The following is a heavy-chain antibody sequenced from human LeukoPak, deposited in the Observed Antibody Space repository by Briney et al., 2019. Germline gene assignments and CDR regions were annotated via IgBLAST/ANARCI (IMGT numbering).Heavy chain of an antibody. CDR2: IKSRTDGGTT. V-gene: IGHV3-15*01. CDR3: ATEFYSNGYNF. CDR1: GFTFSSAW. J-gene: IGHJ4*02. D-gene: IGHD5-24*01. Sequence: PGGSLRLSCPGSGFTFSSAWMTWVRQIPGKGLEWVGHIKSRTDGGTTDYAAPVKGRFTISRDDSKNTAYLQMNSLKTEDSAVYFCATEFYSNGYNFWGQGTLVIVSS.